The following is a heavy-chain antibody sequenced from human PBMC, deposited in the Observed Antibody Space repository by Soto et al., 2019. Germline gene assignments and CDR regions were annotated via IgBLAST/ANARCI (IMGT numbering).Heavy chain of an antibody. CDR3: ARGLSIFGVVSPYYMDV. CDR1: GGSFSGYH. V-gene: IGHV4-34*01. D-gene: IGHD3-3*01. CDR2: INHSGST. J-gene: IGHJ6*03. Sequence: SETLSLTCAVYGGSFSGYHWSWIRQPPGKGLERIGEINHSGSTNYNPSLKSRVTISVDTSKNQFSLKLSSVTAADTAVYYCARGLSIFGVVSPYYMDVWGKGTTVTVSS.